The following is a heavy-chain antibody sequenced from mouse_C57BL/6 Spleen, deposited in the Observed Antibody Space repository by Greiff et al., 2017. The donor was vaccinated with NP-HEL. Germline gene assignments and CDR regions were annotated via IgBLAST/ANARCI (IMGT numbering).Heavy chain of an antibody. CDR1: GFTFSSYT. Sequence: DVQLVESGGGLVKPGGSLKLSCAASGFTFSSYTMSWVRQTPEKRLEWVATISGGGGNTYYPDSVKGRFTISRDNAKNTLYLQMSSLRSEDTALYYCARRGDNNYAWFAYWGQGTLVTVSA. D-gene: IGHD2-5*01. J-gene: IGHJ3*01. CDR3: ARRGDNNYAWFAY. V-gene: IGHV5-9*01. CDR2: ISGGGGNT.